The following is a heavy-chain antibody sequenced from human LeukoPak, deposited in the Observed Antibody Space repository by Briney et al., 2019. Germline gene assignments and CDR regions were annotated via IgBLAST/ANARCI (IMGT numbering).Heavy chain of an antibody. D-gene: IGHD3-9*01. CDR2: IIPNLGSA. V-gene: IGHV1-69*04. CDR3: ARAIYYDIMTGYSDYYSYYMDV. Sequence: ASVKVSCKASGDTFSRFAIGWVRQAPGQGLEWMGRIIPNLGSAKYAQRFQGRVTITADKSKSISYMELSGLRSEDTAVYYCARAIYYDIMTGYSDYYSYYMDVWGKGTTLTVSS. CDR1: GDTFSRFA. J-gene: IGHJ6*03.